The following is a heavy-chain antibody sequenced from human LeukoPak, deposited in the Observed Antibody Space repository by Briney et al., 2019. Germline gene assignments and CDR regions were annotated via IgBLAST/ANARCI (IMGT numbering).Heavy chain of an antibody. V-gene: IGHV3-66*01. J-gene: IGHJ4*02. CDR1: GFTFSGNY. CDR2: IYSGGST. D-gene: IGHD3-22*01. Sequence: GGSLRLSCAASGFTFSGNYMSWVRQAPGKGLEWVSVIYSGGSTYYADSVKGRFTISRDNSKNTLYLQMNSLRAEDTAVYYCARDYYDSSGHVGWGQGTLVTVSS. CDR3: ARDYYDSSGHVG.